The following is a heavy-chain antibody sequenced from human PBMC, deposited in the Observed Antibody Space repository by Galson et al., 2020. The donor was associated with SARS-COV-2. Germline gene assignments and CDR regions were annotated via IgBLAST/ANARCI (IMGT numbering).Heavy chain of an antibody. J-gene: IGHJ3*02. Sequence: GESLKISCAASGFTFSSYAMHWVRQAPGKGLEWVAVISYDGSNKYYADSVKGRFTISRDNSKNTLYLQMNSLRAEDTAVYYCARSRYCSSTSCYELKYAFDIWGQGTMVTVSS. CDR3: ARSRYCSSTSCYELKYAFDI. V-gene: IGHV3-30*01. CDR1: GFTFSSYA. CDR2: ISYDGSNK. D-gene: IGHD2-2*01.